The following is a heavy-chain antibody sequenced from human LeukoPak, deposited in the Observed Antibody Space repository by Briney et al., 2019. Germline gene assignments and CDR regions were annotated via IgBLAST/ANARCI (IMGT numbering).Heavy chain of an antibody. CDR2: IYHSGST. V-gene: IGHV4-34*01. CDR1: GGSFSGYY. D-gene: IGHD6-19*01. CDR3: AREAPVAGGLDAFDI. Sequence: PSETLSLTWAVYGGSFSGYYWSWIRQPPGKGLEWIGYIYHSGSTYYNPSLKSRVTISVDRSKNQFSLKLSSVTAADTAVYYCAREAPVAGGLDAFDIWGQGTMVTVSS. J-gene: IGHJ3*02.